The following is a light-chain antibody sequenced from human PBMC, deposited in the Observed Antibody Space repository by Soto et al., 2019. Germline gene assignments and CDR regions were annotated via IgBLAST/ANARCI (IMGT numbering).Light chain of an antibody. CDR2: GAS. J-gene: IGKJ1*01. CDR1: QSVSSNY. CDR3: QQYGSSPWT. V-gene: IGKV3-20*01. Sequence: EIVLTQSPDTLSLSPGERATLSCRASQSVSSNYLAWHQQKPGQAPRLLIYGASSRATGIPDRFSGSGSGTDFTLTISRLEPEDFAVYYCQQYGSSPWTFGQGTKVDIK.